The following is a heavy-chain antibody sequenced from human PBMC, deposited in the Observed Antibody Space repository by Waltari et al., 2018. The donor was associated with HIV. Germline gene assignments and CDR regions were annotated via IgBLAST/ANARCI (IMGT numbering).Heavy chain of an antibody. CDR2: FDPEDGET. J-gene: IGHJ3*01. D-gene: IGHD3-16*01. Sequence: VQLVQSGAEVKKPGASVKVSCKVSGYTLSELALHWGRQSPGKGLEWMGGFDPEDGETVYSQNFQGRVPMTEDPSTGSAYMDLTGLRFDDTAVYYCTGGGSAFDVWGQGTMVTVSS. CDR3: TGGGSAFDV. V-gene: IGHV1-24*01. CDR1: GYTLSELA.